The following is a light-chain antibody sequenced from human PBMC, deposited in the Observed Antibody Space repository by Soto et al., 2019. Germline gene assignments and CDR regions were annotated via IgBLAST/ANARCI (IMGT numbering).Light chain of an antibody. CDR3: QSADNSGTFWV. CDR1: ALPKQY. CDR2: KDT. Sequence: SYELTQPPSMSVSPGQTARITCSGDALPKQYGYWYQQRPGQAPVLVIYKDTGRPSGIPERFSGSGSGTTVTLTISGVQAEDEAVYHCQSADNSGTFWVFGGGTQLTVL. J-gene: IGLJ3*02. V-gene: IGLV3-25*02.